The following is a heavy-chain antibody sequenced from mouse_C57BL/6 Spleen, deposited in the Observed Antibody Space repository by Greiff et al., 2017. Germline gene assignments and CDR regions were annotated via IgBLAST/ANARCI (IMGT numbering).Heavy chain of an antibody. J-gene: IGHJ2*01. CDR1: GFNIKDDY. CDR2: IDPENGDT. CDR3: TTWGLGFDY. V-gene: IGHV14-4*01. Sequence: VQLKQSGAELVRPGASVKLSCTASGFNIKDDYMHWVKQRPEQGLEWIGWIDPENGDTEYASKFQGKATITADTSSNTAYLQLSSLTSEDTAVYYCTTWGLGFDYWGQGTTLTVSS.